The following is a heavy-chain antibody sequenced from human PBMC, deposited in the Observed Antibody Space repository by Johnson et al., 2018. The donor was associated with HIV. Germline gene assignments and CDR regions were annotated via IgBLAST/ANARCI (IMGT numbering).Heavy chain of an antibody. CDR2: ISRSGSTI. V-gene: IGHV3-48*04. CDR1: GFTFDDYG. D-gene: IGHD6-19*01. Sequence: VQLVESGGGVVRPGGSLRLSCAASGFTFDDYGMSWVRQAPGKGLEWVSYISRSGSTIYYAASVKGRFTISRDNATKSMYLQMNSLRAEDMAVYYCVRVRGGYSSGWYDAFDIWGQGTMVTVSP. CDR3: VRVRGGYSSGWYDAFDI. J-gene: IGHJ3*02.